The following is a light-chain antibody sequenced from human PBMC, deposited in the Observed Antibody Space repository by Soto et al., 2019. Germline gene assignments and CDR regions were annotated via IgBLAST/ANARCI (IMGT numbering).Light chain of an antibody. J-gene: IGLJ1*01. CDR2: EVS. V-gene: IGLV2-8*01. CDR3: SSYAGSNNYV. Sequence: QSALAQPPSASGSPGQSVTISCTGSGSDIGAYNFVSWYQHHPGKAPRALIYEVSKRPSGVPDRFSGSKSGNTASLTVSGLQTEDEADYYCSSYAGSNNYVFGTGTKLTVL. CDR1: GSDIGAYNF.